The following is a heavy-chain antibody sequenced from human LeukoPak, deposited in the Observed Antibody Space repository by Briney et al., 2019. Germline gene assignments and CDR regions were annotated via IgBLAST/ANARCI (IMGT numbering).Heavy chain of an antibody. CDR1: GFTFSDYY. V-gene: IGHV3-11*04. Sequence: GGSLRLSCAVSGFTFSDYYMSWIRKAPGQGLGRVSYISSSGSTIYYADSLKGRFTISSDNAKNSLYLQMNSLRAEDTAVYYCASRGLSYGDYAFDYWGQGTLVTVSS. J-gene: IGHJ4*02. CDR3: ASRGLSYGDYAFDY. CDR2: ISSSGSTI. D-gene: IGHD4-17*01.